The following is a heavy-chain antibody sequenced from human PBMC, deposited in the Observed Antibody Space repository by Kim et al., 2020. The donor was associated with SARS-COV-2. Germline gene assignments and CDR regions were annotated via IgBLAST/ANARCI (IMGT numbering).Heavy chain of an antibody. V-gene: IGHV4-34*01. D-gene: IGHD4-17*01. CDR2: INHSGST. Sequence: SETLSLTCAVYGGSFSGYYWSWIRQPPGKGLEWIGEINHSGSTNYNPSLKSRVTISVDTSKNQFSLKLSSVTAADTAVYYCARGRPNGDYRWFDPWGQGTLVTVSS. CDR3: ARGRPNGDYRWFDP. J-gene: IGHJ5*02. CDR1: GGSFSGYY.